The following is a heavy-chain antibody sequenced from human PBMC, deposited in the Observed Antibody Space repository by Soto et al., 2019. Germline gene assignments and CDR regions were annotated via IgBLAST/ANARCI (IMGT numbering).Heavy chain of an antibody. J-gene: IGHJ6*02. CDR3: ARHPGCTSSRCSFYGMDV. D-gene: IGHD2-2*01. CDR2: ISYIGST. Sequence: PSETLSLTCTVSGGSISSSNYYWGWIRQPPGKGLEWIGTISYIGSTYYNPSLKRRVTISGDTSKNQFSLKLSSVAATGTAVYYCARHPGCTSSRCSFYGMDVWGQGTTVTVSS. V-gene: IGHV4-39*01. CDR1: GGSISSSNYY.